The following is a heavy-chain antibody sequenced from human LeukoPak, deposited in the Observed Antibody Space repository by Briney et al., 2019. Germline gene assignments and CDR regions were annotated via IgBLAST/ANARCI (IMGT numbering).Heavy chain of an antibody. CDR3: AKDFAGNFFRGDP. J-gene: IGHJ5*02. CDR1: GFTFSSYG. D-gene: IGHD1-7*01. Sequence: GGSLRLSCAASGFTFSSYGMHWVRQAPGKGLEWVTFIQYDGSNKYYADSVKGRFTISRDNSKNTLYLQMNSLRAEDTAVYYCAKDFAGNFFRGDPWGQGTLVTVSS. CDR2: IQYDGSNK. V-gene: IGHV3-30*02.